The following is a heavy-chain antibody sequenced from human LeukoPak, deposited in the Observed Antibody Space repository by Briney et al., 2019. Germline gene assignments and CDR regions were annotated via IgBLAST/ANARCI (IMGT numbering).Heavy chain of an antibody. D-gene: IGHD3-22*01. Sequence: PSETLSLTCAVYGGSFSGYYWSWIRQPPGKGLEWIGEINHSGSTNYNPSLKSRVTISVDTSKNQFSLKLSSVTAADTAVYYCASRGMYYYDSSGYPYWAKGTLVTVSS. CDR1: GGSFSGYY. CDR3: ASRGMYYYDSSGYPY. V-gene: IGHV4-34*01. J-gene: IGHJ4*02. CDR2: INHSGST.